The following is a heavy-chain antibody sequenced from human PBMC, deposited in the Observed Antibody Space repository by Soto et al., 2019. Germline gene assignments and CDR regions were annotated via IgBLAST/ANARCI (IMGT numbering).Heavy chain of an antibody. CDR1: GVSLSSSGVD. CDR2: IYWDDDK. J-gene: IGHJ4*02. Sequence: QITLKESGPTLVKPTQTLTLTCTFSGVSLSSSGVDVGWIRQPPGKALEWIALIYWDDDKRYSPSLKSRVTITKDTSRKHVGLTMTNMDPVDTAAYYCAHRRSSGWNKSDFDYWGQGTLVIVSS. CDR3: AHRRSSGWNKSDFDY. V-gene: IGHV2-5*02. D-gene: IGHD6-19*01.